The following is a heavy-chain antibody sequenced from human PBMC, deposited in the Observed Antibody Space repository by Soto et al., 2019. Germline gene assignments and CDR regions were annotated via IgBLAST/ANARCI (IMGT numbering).Heavy chain of an antibody. CDR2: TSFDGSSG. CDR3: AKSPPAVAGYFDS. J-gene: IGHJ4*02. V-gene: IGHV3-30*18. CDR1: GFTFSSSG. D-gene: IGHD6-19*01. Sequence: QVQLVESGGGVVQPGRSLRLSCAASGFTFSSSGMHWVRQAPGKGLEWVAVTSFDGSSGYYADSVRGRFTISRDNSNNTLYLPMNSLRAEDTAVYYRAKSPPAVAGYFDSGGQGTLVTVSS.